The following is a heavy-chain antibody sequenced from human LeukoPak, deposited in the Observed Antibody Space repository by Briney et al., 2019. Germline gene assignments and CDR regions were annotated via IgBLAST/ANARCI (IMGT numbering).Heavy chain of an antibody. J-gene: IGHJ6*03. D-gene: IGHD2-2*02. Sequence: ASVKVSCKASVYTFTSYDINWVRQATGQGLEWMGWMNPNSGNTGYAQKFQGRVTITRNTSISTAYMELSSLRSEDTAVYYCARGRCSSTSCYKSGYYYYYYMDVWGKGTTVTVSS. CDR1: VYTFTSYD. CDR2: MNPNSGNT. V-gene: IGHV1-8*03. CDR3: ARGRCSSTSCYKSGYYYYYYMDV.